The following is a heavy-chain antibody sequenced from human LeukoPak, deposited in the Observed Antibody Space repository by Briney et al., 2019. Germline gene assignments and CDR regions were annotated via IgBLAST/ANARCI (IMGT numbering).Heavy chain of an antibody. J-gene: IGHJ4*02. CDR1: GYSFTSYW. Sequence: GESLKISCKGSGYSFTSYWIGWVRQMPGKGLEWMGIIYPGDSDTRYSPSFQGQVTISADKSISTAYLQWSSLKASDTAMYYCARHVGIAAAGTKFDYWGQGTLVTVSS. D-gene: IGHD6-13*01. CDR2: IYPGDSDT. V-gene: IGHV5-51*01. CDR3: ARHVGIAAAGTKFDY.